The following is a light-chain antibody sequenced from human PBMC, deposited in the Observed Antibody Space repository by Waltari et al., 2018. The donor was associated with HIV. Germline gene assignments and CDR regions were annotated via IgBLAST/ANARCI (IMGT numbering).Light chain of an antibody. CDR3: QQYDKWPIT. CDR2: GAS. Sequence: EIVMTQSPATLSVSPGERATVSCRTSQNISSNLGWYQQKPGQAPRLLIYGASTRATGLPARFSGSGSETEFTLTISSLQSGDFAVYYCQQYDKWPITFGQGTRLEIK. CDR1: QNISSN. J-gene: IGKJ5*01. V-gene: IGKV3-15*01.